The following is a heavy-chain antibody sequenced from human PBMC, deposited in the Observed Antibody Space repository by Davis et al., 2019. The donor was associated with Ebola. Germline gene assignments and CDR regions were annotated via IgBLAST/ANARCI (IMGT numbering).Heavy chain of an antibody. D-gene: IGHD3-3*01. J-gene: IGHJ6*02. Sequence: SGPTLVKPTQTLTLTCTFSGFSLSTSGVGVGWIRQPPGKALEWLALIYWDDDKRYSPSLKSRLTITKDTSKNQVVLTMTNMDPVDTATYYCAHYYDFWSGPIGAHYGMDVWGQGTTVTVSS. CDR3: AHYYDFWSGPIGAHYGMDV. CDR1: GFSLSTSGVG. V-gene: IGHV2-5*02. CDR2: IYWDDDK.